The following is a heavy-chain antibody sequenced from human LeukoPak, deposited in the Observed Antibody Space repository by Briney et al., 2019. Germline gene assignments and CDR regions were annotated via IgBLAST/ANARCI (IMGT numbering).Heavy chain of an antibody. J-gene: IGHJ4*02. CDR1: GFTFSSYS. CDR3: ARGPHYGDYNY. CDR2: ISSSSSYI. Sequence: GGSLRLSCAASGFTFSSYSMNWVRQAPGKGLEWVSSISSSSSYIYYADSVKGRFTISRDNAKNSLYLQMNSLRAEDAAVYYCARGPHYGDYNYWGQGTLVTVSS. D-gene: IGHD4-17*01. V-gene: IGHV3-21*01.